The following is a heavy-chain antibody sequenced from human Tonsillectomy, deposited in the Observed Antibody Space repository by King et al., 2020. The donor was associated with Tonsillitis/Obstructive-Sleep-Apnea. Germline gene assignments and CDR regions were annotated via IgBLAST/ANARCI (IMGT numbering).Heavy chain of an antibody. J-gene: IGHJ4*02. Sequence: VQLQQWGAGLLKPSETLSLTCAVYGGSFSGYYWSWIRQPPGKGLEWIGEINHSGSTNYNPSLKSRVTISLDTSKNQFSLNLSSVTAADTALYYCAREYFYHASGYYDYWGQGTPVTVSS. CDR1: GGSFSGYY. D-gene: IGHD3-22*01. V-gene: IGHV4-34*01. CDR3: AREYFYHASGYYDY. CDR2: INHSGST.